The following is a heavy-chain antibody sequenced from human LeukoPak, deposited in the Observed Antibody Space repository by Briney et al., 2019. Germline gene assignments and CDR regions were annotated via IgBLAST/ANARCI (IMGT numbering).Heavy chain of an antibody. D-gene: IGHD2-21*01. CDR3: ARHLNNCGDDCFIFDY. Sequence: SETLSLTCTVSGGSIFSYYWSWIRQPPGKGLEWMGYIYYSGSTNYNPSLKSRVTISVDTSKNQFSLRVSSVTAADTAVYYCARHLNNCGDDCFIFDYWGQGTLVTVSS. CDR1: GGSIFSYY. CDR2: IYYSGST. V-gene: IGHV4-59*08. J-gene: IGHJ4*02.